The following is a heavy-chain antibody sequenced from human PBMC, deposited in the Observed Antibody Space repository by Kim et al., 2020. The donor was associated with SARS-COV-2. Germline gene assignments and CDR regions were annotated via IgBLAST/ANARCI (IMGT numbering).Heavy chain of an antibody. Sequence: ASVKVSCKPSGYIFTNFAIHWVRQAPGLRLEWLGWINAANGHAKYSQNFQDRVTITRDTSAGTAYMELSSLRSEDTAVYYCARGGNWNDGFDYWGQGTLVTVSS. V-gene: IGHV1-3*01. D-gene: IGHD1-1*01. CDR1: GYIFTNFA. CDR2: INAANGHA. J-gene: IGHJ4*02. CDR3: ARGGNWNDGFDY.